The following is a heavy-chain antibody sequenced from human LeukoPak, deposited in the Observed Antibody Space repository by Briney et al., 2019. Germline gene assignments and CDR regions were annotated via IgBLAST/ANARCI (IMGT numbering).Heavy chain of an antibody. CDR3: AKGGYCSGGSCYSIDAFDI. CDR2: ISGSGGST. D-gene: IGHD2-15*01. CDR1: GFTFSSYA. J-gene: IGHJ3*02. V-gene: IGHV3-23*01. Sequence: PGGSLRLSCAASGFTFSSYAMSWVRQAPGKGLEWVSAISGSGGSTYYADSVKGRFTISRDNSKNTLYLQMNSLRAEDTAVYYCAKGGYCSGGSCYSIDAFDIWGQGTMVTVSS.